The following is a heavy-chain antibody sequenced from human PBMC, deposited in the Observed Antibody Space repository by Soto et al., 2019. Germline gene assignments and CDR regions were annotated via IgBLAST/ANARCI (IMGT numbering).Heavy chain of an antibody. Sequence: EVQLAESGGGLAQPGGSLRLSCAASGFTLRGYAMDLVRQAPGKGLEYVSGISSNGVGTYYAHSVQGRFTISRDNSKNTVYLQMGSLRPEDMAVYYCARRARPDFYYMDVWGKGTTVTVSS. J-gene: IGHJ6*03. D-gene: IGHD6-6*01. V-gene: IGHV3-64*01. CDR3: ARRARPDFYYMDV. CDR1: GFTLRGYA. CDR2: ISSNGVGT.